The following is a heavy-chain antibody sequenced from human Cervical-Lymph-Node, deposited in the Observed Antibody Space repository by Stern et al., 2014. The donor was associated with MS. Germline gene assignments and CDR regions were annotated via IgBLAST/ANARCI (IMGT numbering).Heavy chain of an antibody. J-gene: IGHJ6*02. CDR3: TRGPVDTCMGYYYYGMDV. CDR2: SSWNSDSI. D-gene: IGHD5-18*01. V-gene: IGHV3-9*01. CDR1: GFTFDNYD. Sequence: EVQLVESGGGLVQPGWSLRLSCVASGFTFDNYDMHWVRHAPGKGLEWVSGSSWNSDSIAYADSVKGRFTISRDNAKNSLYLQMNSLRPEDTALYYCTRGPVDTCMGYYYYGMDVWGQGTTVVVSS.